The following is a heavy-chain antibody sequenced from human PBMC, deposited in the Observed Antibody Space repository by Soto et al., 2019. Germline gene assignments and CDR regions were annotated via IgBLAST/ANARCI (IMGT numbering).Heavy chain of an antibody. Sequence: NPSETLSLTCAVYGGSFSGYYWSWIRQPPGKGLEWIGEINHSGSTNYNPSLESRVTISVDTSKNQFSLKLSSVTAADTAVYYCARVNTYSSSWAGDYWGQGTLVTVSS. CDR2: INHSGST. D-gene: IGHD6-13*01. CDR1: GGSFSGYY. V-gene: IGHV4-34*01. CDR3: ARVNTYSSSWAGDY. J-gene: IGHJ4*02.